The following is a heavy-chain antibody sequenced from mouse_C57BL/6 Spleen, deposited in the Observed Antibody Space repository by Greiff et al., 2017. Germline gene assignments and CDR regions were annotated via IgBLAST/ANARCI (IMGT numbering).Heavy chain of an antibody. CDR3: ARAPYYGSSLYYFDY. CDR2: IDPSDSET. CDR1: GYTFTSYW. J-gene: IGHJ2*01. V-gene: IGHV1-52*01. D-gene: IGHD1-1*01. Sequence: QVQLQQPGAELVRPGSSVKLSCKASGYTFTSYWMHWVKQRPIPGLEWIGNIDPSDSETHYNQKFKDKATLTVDKSSSTAYMQLSSLTSEDSAVYYCARAPYYGSSLYYFDYWGQGTTLTVSS.